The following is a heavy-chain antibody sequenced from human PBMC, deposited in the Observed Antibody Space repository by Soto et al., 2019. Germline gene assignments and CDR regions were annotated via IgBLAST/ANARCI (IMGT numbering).Heavy chain of an antibody. CDR2: ISSSGGTT. CDR1: GLTFSDFY. V-gene: IGHV3-11*01. J-gene: IGHJ6*02. Sequence: GGSQRLSYAASGLTFSDFYMSWIRQNQGKGLEWVSSISSSGGTTYYADSVKGRFTISRDNGINSLYLQMSSLRAGDTAVYYCARVPFLAAIDYCYPMDIWGQGTTVTVSS. CDR3: ARVPFLAAIDYCYPMDI. D-gene: IGHD2-15*01.